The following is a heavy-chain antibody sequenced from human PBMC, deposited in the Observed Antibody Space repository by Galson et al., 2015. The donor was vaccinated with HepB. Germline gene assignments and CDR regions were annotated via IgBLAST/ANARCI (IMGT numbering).Heavy chain of an antibody. Sequence: SVKVSCKASGYTFTGYYMHWVRQAPGQGLEWMGWINPNSGGTNYAQKFQGRVTMTRDTSISTAYMELSRLRSDDTAVYYCARPRGDYDSSGYYQQLGYWGQGTLVTVSS. V-gene: IGHV1-2*02. CDR3: ARPRGDYDSSGYYQQLGY. J-gene: IGHJ4*02. D-gene: IGHD3-22*01. CDR2: INPNSGGT. CDR1: GYTFTGYY.